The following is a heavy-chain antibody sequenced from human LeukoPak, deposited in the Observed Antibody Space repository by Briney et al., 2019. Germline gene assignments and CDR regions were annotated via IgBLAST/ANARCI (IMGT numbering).Heavy chain of an antibody. D-gene: IGHD5-24*01. J-gene: IGHJ4*02. V-gene: IGHV4-34*09. Sequence: NPSETLSLTCAIYGGSFSGYYWSWIRQPPGKGLEWIGYIYYSGSTYYNPSLKSRVTISVDTSKNQFSLKLSSVTAADTAVYYCARERRDGYNSKACDYWGQGTLVTVSS. CDR2: IYYSGST. CDR3: ARERRDGYNSKACDY. CDR1: GGSFSGYY.